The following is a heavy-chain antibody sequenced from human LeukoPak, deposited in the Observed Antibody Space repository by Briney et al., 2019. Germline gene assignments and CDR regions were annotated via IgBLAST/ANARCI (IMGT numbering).Heavy chain of an antibody. CDR2: IWYDGSNK. Sequence: GGSLRLSCAASGFTFSNYGMHWVRQAPGKGLEWGAVIWYDGSNKYYADSVKGRFTLSRDNSKNTLFLQMNSLRPEDTAVYYCARDELAVAKKGFLDSWGQGTLVTVSS. J-gene: IGHJ4*02. CDR1: GFTFSNYG. D-gene: IGHD6-19*01. V-gene: IGHV3-33*01. CDR3: ARDELAVAKKGFLDS.